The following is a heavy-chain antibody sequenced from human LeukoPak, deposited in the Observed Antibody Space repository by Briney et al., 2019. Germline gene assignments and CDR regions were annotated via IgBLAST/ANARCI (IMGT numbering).Heavy chain of an antibody. CDR2: IYYSGST. J-gene: IGHJ6*03. CDR1: GGSISSSSYY. Sequence: SETLSLTCTVSGGSISSSSYYWGWIRQPPGKGLEWIGNIYYSGSTNYNPSLKSRVTISVDTSKNQFSLKLSSVTAADTAVYYCVRGRGSLYYYYMDVWGKGTTVTISS. D-gene: IGHD5-24*01. CDR3: VRGRGSLYYYYMDV. V-gene: IGHV4-61*05.